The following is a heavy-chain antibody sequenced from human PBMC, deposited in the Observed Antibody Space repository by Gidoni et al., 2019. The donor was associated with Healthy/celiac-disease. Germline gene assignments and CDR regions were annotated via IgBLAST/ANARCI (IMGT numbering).Heavy chain of an antibody. CDR3: TTDPDGDYVSRDAFDI. CDR2: IKRKTDGGTT. CDR1: GFTFRTSS. V-gene: IGHV3-15*01. Sequence: EVQLVQSGGGLVKPGGSLRLSCAASGFTFRTSSMSWVRQAPGKWLEWVGRIKRKTDGGTTDDAAPVKGRFTISRDDAKNTLYLQMNSRKTEDTAVYYCTTDPDGDYVSRDAFDIWGQGTMVTVSS. J-gene: IGHJ3*02. D-gene: IGHD4-17*01.